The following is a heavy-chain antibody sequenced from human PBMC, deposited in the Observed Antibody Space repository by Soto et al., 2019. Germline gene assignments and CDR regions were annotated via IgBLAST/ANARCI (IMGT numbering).Heavy chain of an antibody. CDR2: INAGNGNT. J-gene: IGHJ6*02. CDR1: GYTFTSYA. CDR3: AREGELPFYYYYGMDV. V-gene: IGHV1-3*01. Sequence: EASVKVSCKASGYTFTSYAMHWVRQAPGQRLEWMGWINAGNGNTKYSQKFQGRVTITRDTSASTAYMELSSLRSEDTAVYYCAREGELPFYYYYGMDVWGQGTTVTVSS. D-gene: IGHD3-3*01.